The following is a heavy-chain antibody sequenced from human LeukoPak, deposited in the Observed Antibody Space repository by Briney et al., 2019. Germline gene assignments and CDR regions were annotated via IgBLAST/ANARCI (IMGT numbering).Heavy chain of an antibody. V-gene: IGHV3-7*01. CDR2: IKKDGSEK. CDR3: ASVVAHANDY. J-gene: IGHJ4*02. D-gene: IGHD2-15*01. CDR1: GFTFSSHW. Sequence: GGSLRLSCAASGFTFSSHWMSWVRQAPGKGLEWVANIKKDGSEKYYVDAVKGRFTISRDNAKTSLYLQMNSLRAEDTAVYYCASVVAHANDYWGQGTLVTVSS.